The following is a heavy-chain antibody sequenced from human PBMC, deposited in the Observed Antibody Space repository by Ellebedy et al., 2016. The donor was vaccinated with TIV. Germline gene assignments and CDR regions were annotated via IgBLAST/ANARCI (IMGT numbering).Heavy chain of an antibody. J-gene: IGHJ3*02. CDR1: GYTFTSYD. CDR2: MNPNSGNT. CDR3: ARSYEPYDAFDI. Sequence: ASVKVSCKASGYTFTSYDINWVRQATGQGLEWIGWMNPNSGNTGYAQKFQGRVTITRNTSISTAYMELSSLRSEDTAVYYCARSYEPYDAFDIWGQGTMVTVSS. D-gene: IGHD3-16*01. V-gene: IGHV1-8*03.